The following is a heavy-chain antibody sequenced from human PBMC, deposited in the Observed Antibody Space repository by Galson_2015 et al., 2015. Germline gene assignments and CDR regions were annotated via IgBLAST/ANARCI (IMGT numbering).Heavy chain of an antibody. V-gene: IGHV5-51*01. CDR1: GYSFTSYW. J-gene: IGHJ3*02. CDR2: IYPGDSDT. Sequence: QSGAEVKKPGESLTISCTGSGYSFTSYWIGWVRQMPGKGLEWMGIIYPGDSDTRYSPSFQGQVTISADKSISTAYLQWSSLKASDTAMYYCASPLPRDGYNWDAFDIWGQGTMVTVSS. CDR3: ASPLPRDGYNWDAFDI. D-gene: IGHD5-24*01.